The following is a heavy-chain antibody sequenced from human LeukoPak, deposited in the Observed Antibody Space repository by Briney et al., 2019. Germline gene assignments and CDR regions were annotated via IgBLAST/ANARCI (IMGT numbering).Heavy chain of an antibody. CDR3: ARGSSWLIVTLDY. Sequence: GGSLRLSCAASGFTFSSYAMHWVRQAPGKGLEWVAVISYDGSNKYYADSVKGRFTISRDNSKNTLYLQMNSLRAEDTAVYYCARGSSWLIVTLDYWGQGTLVTVSS. CDR1: GFTFSSYA. CDR2: ISYDGSNK. D-gene: IGHD6-13*01. J-gene: IGHJ4*02. V-gene: IGHV3-30*04.